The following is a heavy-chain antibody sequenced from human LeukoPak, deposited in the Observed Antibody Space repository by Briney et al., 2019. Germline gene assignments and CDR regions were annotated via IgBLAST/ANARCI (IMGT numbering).Heavy chain of an antibody. CDR1: GFTFSSYA. D-gene: IGHD2-2*01. Sequence: PGGSLRLSCAASGFTFSSYAMSWVRQAPGKGLEWVSAISGSGGSTYYADSVKGRFTISRDNSKNTLHLQMNSLRAEDTAVYYCAKMDQLLDLFDYWGQGTLVTVSS. CDR3: AKMDQLLDLFDY. J-gene: IGHJ4*02. V-gene: IGHV3-23*01. CDR2: ISGSGGST.